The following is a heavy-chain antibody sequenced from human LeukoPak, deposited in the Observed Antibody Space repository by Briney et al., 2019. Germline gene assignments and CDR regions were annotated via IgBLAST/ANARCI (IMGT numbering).Heavy chain of an antibody. CDR2: IDPSDSYT. CDR1: GYSFTSYW. D-gene: IGHD5-24*01. J-gene: IGHJ4*02. CDR3: ARRGDGYNLNFDY. V-gene: IGHV5-10-1*04. Sequence: GESLKISCKGSGYSFTSYWISWVRQMPGKGLEWMGRIDPSDSYTNYSPSFQGQVTISADKSISTAYLQWSSLKASDTAMYYCARRGDGYNLNFDYWGQGTLVTVSS.